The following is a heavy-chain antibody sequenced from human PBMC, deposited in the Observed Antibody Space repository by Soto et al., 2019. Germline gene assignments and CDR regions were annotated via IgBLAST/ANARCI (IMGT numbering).Heavy chain of an antibody. J-gene: IGHJ5*02. Sequence: GGSLRLSCAASGFTFSGFWMSWVRQAPGKGLEWVANIKEDGSEKYYADSVKGRFTISRDNSKNTLYLQMNSLRAEDTAVYYCAKEKISTSCCNWFDPWGQGTLVTVSS. V-gene: IGHV3-7*03. CDR3: AKEKISTSCCNWFDP. D-gene: IGHD2-2*01. CDR2: IKEDGSEK. CDR1: GFTFSGFW.